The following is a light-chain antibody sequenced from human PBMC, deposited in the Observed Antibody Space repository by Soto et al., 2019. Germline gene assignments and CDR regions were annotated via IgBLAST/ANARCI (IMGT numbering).Light chain of an antibody. CDR2: GNS. J-gene: IGLJ1*01. CDR3: QSYDSSRSGYV. V-gene: IGLV1-40*01. Sequence: QSVLTQPPSVSGAPGQRVTISCTGSSSNIGAPFDVQWYQQFPGTARKLLIYGNSNRPSGVPDRFSGSRSGTSASLAITGLQAEDEADYYCQSYDSSRSGYVFGPGTKLTVL. CDR1: SSNIGAPFD.